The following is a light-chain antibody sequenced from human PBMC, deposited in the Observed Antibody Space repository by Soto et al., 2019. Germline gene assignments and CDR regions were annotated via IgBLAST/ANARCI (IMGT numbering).Light chain of an antibody. CDR1: EGISRH. V-gene: IGKV1-39*01. CDR3: QQDYSTLAT. J-gene: IGKJ5*01. CDR2: AAS. Sequence: DIQMSQSPSSLSASVGDRVTITCRAAEGISRHLNWYQQKPGRAPDLLIYAASTLQNGVPSRFTGSGSGTEFTLTITGLQLEDFATYYCQQDYSTLATFGQGTRLE.